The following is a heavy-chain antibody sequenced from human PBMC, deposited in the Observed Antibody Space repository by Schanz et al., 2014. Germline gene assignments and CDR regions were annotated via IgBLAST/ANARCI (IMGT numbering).Heavy chain of an antibody. CDR1: GFSFSTYA. V-gene: IGHV3-30*09. CDR2: ISFDGSKK. Sequence: QVQLVESGGGVVQPGRSLRLSCTASGFSFSTYALHWVRQAPGKGLEWVAVISFDGSKKYYADSVKGRFAISRDNSKNTVYLQMNSLRAEDTAVYFCASLIGTTSAHFYGMDVWGQGTTVTVSS. J-gene: IGHJ6*02. CDR3: ASLIGTTSAHFYGMDV. D-gene: IGHD1-7*01.